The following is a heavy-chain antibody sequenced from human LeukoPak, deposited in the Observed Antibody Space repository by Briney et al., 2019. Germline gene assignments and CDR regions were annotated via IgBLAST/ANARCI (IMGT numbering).Heavy chain of an antibody. V-gene: IGHV1-69*04. CDR1: GGTFSSYT. J-gene: IGHJ4*02. Sequence: ASVKVSCKASGGTFSSYTISWVRQAPGQGLEWMGRIIPILGIANYAQKFQGRVTITADKSTSTAYVELSSLRSEDTAVYYCAREEDIVVVPAARLSSYFDYWGQGTLVTVSS. CDR3: AREEDIVVVPAARLSSYFDY. D-gene: IGHD2-2*01. CDR2: IIPILGIA.